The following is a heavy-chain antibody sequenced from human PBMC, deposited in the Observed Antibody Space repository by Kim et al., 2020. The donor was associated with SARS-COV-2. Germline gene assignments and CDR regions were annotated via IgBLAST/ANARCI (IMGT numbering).Heavy chain of an antibody. D-gene: IGHD4-4*01. V-gene: IGHV5-10-1*01. J-gene: IGHJ5*02. CDR3: ARHRVTLPFDP. Sequence: NHSPPFQGHVTISADKSISTAYLQWSSLKASDTAMYYCARHRVTLPFDPWGQGTLVTVSS.